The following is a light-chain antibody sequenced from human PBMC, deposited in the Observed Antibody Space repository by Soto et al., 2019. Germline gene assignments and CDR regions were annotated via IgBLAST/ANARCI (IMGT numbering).Light chain of an antibody. CDR1: QSVSSN. CDR3: QQYNDWPRA. CDR2: GAS. J-gene: IGKJ3*01. Sequence: IVMTQSPVTLSVSPGERVTLSCRASQSVSSNLAWYQQKPGQAPRLLIYGASTRATGIPARFSGSGSGTEFTLTISSLQSEDFAVYYCQQYNDWPRAFGPGTKVDI. V-gene: IGKV3-15*01.